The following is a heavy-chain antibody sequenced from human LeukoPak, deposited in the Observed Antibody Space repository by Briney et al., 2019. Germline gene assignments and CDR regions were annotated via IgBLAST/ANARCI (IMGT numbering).Heavy chain of an antibody. Sequence: ASVKVSCKASGYTFTGYYMHWVRLAPGQGLEWMGWINPNSGGTNYAQKFQSWVTMTRDTSISTAYMELSRLRSDDTAVYYCARDSAYYYDSSGYSNWFDPWGQGTLVTVSS. CDR2: INPNSGGT. CDR3: ARDSAYYYDSSGYSNWFDP. D-gene: IGHD3-22*01. J-gene: IGHJ5*02. V-gene: IGHV1-2*04. CDR1: GYTFTGYY.